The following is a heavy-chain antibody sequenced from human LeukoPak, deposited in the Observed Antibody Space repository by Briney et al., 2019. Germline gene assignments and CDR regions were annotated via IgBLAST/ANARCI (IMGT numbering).Heavy chain of an antibody. CDR2: IIPIFGTA. CDR1: GGTFSSYA. J-gene: IGHJ4*02. V-gene: IGHV1-69*06. D-gene: IGHD1-26*01. Sequence: SVTVSCKASGGTFSSYAISWVRQAPGQGLEWMGGIIPIFGTANYAQKFQGRVTITADKSTSTAYMELSSLRSEDTAVYYCARDIWELQGRYFDYWGQGTLVTVSS. CDR3: ARDIWELQGRYFDY.